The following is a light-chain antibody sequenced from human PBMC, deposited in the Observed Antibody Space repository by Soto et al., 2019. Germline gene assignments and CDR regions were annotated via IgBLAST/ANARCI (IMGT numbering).Light chain of an antibody. V-gene: IGKV1-17*03. CDR1: QDISRF. CDR3: LQHNSYPYT. Sequence: DVQMTQSPSAMSASVGDRVTITCRASQDISRFVAWFQQKPGKAPERLIYETSNLQPGVPSRFSGSGSGTEFTLPISGLQPEDYATYYCLQHNSYPYTFGQGTKLEIK. J-gene: IGKJ2*01. CDR2: ETS.